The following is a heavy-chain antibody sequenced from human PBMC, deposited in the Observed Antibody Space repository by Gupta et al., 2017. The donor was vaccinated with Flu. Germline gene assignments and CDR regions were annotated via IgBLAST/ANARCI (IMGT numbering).Heavy chain of an antibody. CDR1: FPTYW. CDR2: FYPGDSDS. J-gene: IGHJ4*02. CDR3: ARARGYSYGFFDY. D-gene: IGHD5-18*01. Sequence: FPTYWIGWVRQMPGKGLEWMGIFYPGDSDSRYSPSFQGQVTISADKSISTAYLQWSSLKASDTAIYYCARARGYSYGFFDYWGQGTLVTVSS. V-gene: IGHV5-51*01.